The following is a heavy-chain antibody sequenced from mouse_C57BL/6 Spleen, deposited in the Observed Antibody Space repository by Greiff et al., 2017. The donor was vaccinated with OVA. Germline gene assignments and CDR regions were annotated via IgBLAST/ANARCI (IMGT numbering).Heavy chain of an antibody. CDR2: ISYSGST. Sequence: EVKLLESGPGMVKPSQSLSLTCTVTGYSITSGYDWHWIRHFPGNKLEWMGYISYSGSTNYNPSLKSRISITHDTSKNHFFLKLNSVTTEDTATYYCARSYYDYGGAPWFAYWGQGTLVTVSA. D-gene: IGHD2-4*01. CDR3: ARSYYDYGGAPWFAY. J-gene: IGHJ3*01. V-gene: IGHV3-1*01. CDR1: GYSITSGYD.